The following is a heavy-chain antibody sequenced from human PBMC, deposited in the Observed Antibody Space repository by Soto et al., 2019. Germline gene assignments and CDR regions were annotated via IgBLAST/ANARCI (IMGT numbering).Heavy chain of an antibody. CDR2: INPNSGGT. V-gene: IGHV1-2*02. J-gene: IGHJ2*01. CDR3: ARGKEIPDDCNFDL. CDR1: GYSFTDHY. D-gene: IGHD1-1*01. Sequence: QVQLVQSGAEVKEPGASVKVSCRASGYSFTDHYMHWVRQAPGQGLEWMGWINPNSGGTKSAQQFQGRVTMTRDTSTSTAYMELNRLRFDDTAVYYCARGKEIPDDCNFDLWGRGTLVTVAS.